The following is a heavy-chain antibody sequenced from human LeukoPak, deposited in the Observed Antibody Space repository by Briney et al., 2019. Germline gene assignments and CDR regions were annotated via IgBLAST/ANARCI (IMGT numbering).Heavy chain of an antibody. D-gene: IGHD6-25*01. CDR3: ARDARFSGTPPFGMDV. Sequence: SQTLSLTCSVSGGSISNGGYYWSWIRQYPGKGLEWIRYIYYNGNTYYNPSLKSRVTISVDTSKNQFSLKVSSVTAADTAVYYCARDARFSGTPPFGMDVWGQGTTVTVSS. V-gene: IGHV4-31*03. J-gene: IGHJ6*02. CDR1: GGSISNGGYY. CDR2: IYYNGNT.